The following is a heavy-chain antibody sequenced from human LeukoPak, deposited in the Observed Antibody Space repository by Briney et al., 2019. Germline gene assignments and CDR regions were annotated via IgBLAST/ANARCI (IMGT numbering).Heavy chain of an antibody. Sequence: GGSLRLSCAASGFTFSSYAMHWVRQAPGKGLEWVAVISYDGSNKYYADSVKGRFTISRDNSKNTLYLQMNSLRAEDTAVYYCARITLRFLEWLDAFDIWGQGTMVTVSS. CDR2: ISYDGSNK. CDR3: ARITLRFLEWLDAFDI. J-gene: IGHJ3*02. CDR1: GFTFSSYA. D-gene: IGHD3-3*01. V-gene: IGHV3-30-3*01.